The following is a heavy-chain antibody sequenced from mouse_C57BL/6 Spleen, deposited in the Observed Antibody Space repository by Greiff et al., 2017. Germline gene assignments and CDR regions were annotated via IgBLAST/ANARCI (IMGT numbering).Heavy chain of an antibody. CDR1: GYSITSGYY. D-gene: IGHD1-1*01. CDR2: ISYDGSN. CDR3: AREGAYAWFAY. J-gene: IGHJ3*01. V-gene: IGHV3-6*01. Sequence: ESGPGLVKPSQSLSLTCSVTGYSITSGYYWNWIRQFPGNKLEWMGYISYDGSNNYNPSLKNRISITRDTSKNQFFLKLNSVTTEDTATYYCAREGAYAWFAYWGQGTLVTVSA.